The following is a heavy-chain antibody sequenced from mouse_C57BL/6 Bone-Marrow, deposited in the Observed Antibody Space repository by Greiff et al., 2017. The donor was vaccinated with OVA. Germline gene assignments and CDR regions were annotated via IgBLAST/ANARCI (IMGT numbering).Heavy chain of an antibody. CDR1: GYTFTSYW. Sequence: QVQLQQPGAELVMPGASVKLSCKASGYTFTSYWMHWVKQRPGQGLEWIGEIDPSDSYTNYNQKFKGKSTLTVDKSSSTAYMQLSSLPSEDSAVLYCAAGEYYAMDYGGQGTSVTVSS. CDR2: IDPSDSYT. V-gene: IGHV1-69*01. CDR3: AAGEYYAMDY. J-gene: IGHJ4*01.